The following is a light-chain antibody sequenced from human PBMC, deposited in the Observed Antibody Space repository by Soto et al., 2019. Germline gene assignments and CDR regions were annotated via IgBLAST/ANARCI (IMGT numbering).Light chain of an antibody. CDR2: DAS. Sequence: VLTQSPATLSLSPGEKATLSCRASQTIGAYLAWYQHKPGQAPRLLIFDASHRASGVPPRFSGSGSGTDFTLTISSLEPEDFAIYYCQLRSYWPQYTFGQGTKLEI. V-gene: IGKV3-11*01. CDR1: QTIGAY. J-gene: IGKJ2*01. CDR3: QLRSYWPQYT.